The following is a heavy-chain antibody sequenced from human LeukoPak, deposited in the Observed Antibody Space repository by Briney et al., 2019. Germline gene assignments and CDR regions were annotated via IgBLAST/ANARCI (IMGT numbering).Heavy chain of an antibody. CDR1: GYTFTGYY. D-gene: IGHD6-19*01. V-gene: IGHV1-2*02. Sequence: ASVKVSCKASGYTFTGYYMHWVRQAPGQGLEWMGWINPNSGGTNYAQKFQGRVTMTRDTSISTAYMELSRLRSDDTAVYYCARDHRPTFSGWYAVVRPGIRHYYYGMDVWGQGTTVTVSS. CDR3: ARDHRPTFSGWYAVVRPGIRHYYYGMDV. J-gene: IGHJ6*02. CDR2: INPNSGGT.